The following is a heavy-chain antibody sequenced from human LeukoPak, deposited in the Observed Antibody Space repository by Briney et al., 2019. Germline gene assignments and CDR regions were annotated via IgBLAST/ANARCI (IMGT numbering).Heavy chain of an antibody. CDR3: ASTNYDYVWGSYNWFDP. CDR2: TYYSGST. CDR1: GGSISSSSYY. D-gene: IGHD3-16*01. Sequence: SETLSLTCTVSGGSISSSSYYWGWIRQPPGKGLEWIGSTYYSGSTYYNPSLKSRVTISVDTSKNQFSLKLSSVTAADTAVYYCASTNYDYVWGSYNWFDPWGQGTLVTVSS. J-gene: IGHJ5*02. V-gene: IGHV4-39*07.